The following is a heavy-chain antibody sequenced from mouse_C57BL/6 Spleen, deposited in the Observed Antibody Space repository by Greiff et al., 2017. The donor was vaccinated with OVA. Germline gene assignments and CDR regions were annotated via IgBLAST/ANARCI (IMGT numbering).Heavy chain of an antibody. J-gene: IGHJ1*03. V-gene: IGHV2-5*01. D-gene: IGHD1-1*01. CDR1: GFSLTSYG. Sequence: QVQLQQSGPGLVQPSQSLSITCTVSGFSLTSYGVHWVRQSPGKGLEWLGVIWRGGSTDYNAAFMSRLSITKDNSKSQVFFKMNSLQADDTAIYYCAKKGHSSYGYVDVWVTGTTVTVSS. CDR3: AKKGHSSYGYVDV. CDR2: IWRGGST.